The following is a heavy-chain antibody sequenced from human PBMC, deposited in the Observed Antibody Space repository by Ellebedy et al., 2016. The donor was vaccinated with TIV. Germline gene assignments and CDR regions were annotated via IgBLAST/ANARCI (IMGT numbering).Heavy chain of an antibody. CDR2: IYWDNDD. CDR1: GFSLTATGEG. D-gene: IGHD3-16*01. V-gene: IGHV2-5*04. J-gene: IGHJ3*01. CDR3: VQIMITYGGVTRTDAFDV. Sequence: SGPTLVKPTETLTLTCTFSGFSLTATGEGVGWVRQPPGKDLDWLAIIYWDNDDRYSSSMRSRLRITKDTSRREVVLTMTNMDPVDTGTCYCVQIMITYGGVTRTDAFDVWGQGILVTVSS.